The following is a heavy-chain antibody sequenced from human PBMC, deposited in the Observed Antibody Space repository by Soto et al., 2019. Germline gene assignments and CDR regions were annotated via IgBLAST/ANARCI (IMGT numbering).Heavy chain of an antibody. CDR2: TIPIFGTA. J-gene: IGHJ6*02. CDR3: ARSYSNYENYYYYGMDV. D-gene: IGHD4-4*01. Sequence: ASVKVSCKASGGTFSSYAISWVRQAPGQGLEWMGGTIPIFGTANYAQKFQGRVTITADESTSTAYMELSSLRSEDTAVYYCARSYSNYENYYYYGMDVWGQGTTVTVSS. V-gene: IGHV1-69*13. CDR1: GGTFSSYA.